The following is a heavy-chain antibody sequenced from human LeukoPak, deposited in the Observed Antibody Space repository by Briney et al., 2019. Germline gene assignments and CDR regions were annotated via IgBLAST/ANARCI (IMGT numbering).Heavy chain of an antibody. CDR2: VWYDGSNK. Sequence: GGSLRLSCAASGFTFSSNSMYWVRQAPGKGLEWVAVVWYDGSNKYYADSVKGRFTISRDNSKNTLYLQMNSLRAEDTAVYYCARVLTERPPTYYDFWSGYYTPPDYWGQGTLVTVSS. D-gene: IGHD3-3*01. CDR3: ARVLTERPPTYYDFWSGYYTPPDY. V-gene: IGHV3-33*07. CDR1: GFTFSSNS. J-gene: IGHJ4*02.